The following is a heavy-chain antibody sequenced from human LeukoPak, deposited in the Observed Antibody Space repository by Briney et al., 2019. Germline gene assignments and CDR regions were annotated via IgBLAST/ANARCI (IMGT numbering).Heavy chain of an antibody. Sequence: PGGSLRLSCAASGFTFSTYGMHWVRQAQGKGLEWVALIWYDGSNENYADSVKGRFTISRDNAKNSLYLQMISLRAEDTALYYCARVEGFIDYWGQGTLVTVSS. J-gene: IGHJ4*02. CDR1: GFTFSTYG. V-gene: IGHV3-33*01. CDR3: ARVEGFIDY. CDR2: IWYDGSNE. D-gene: IGHD3-16*02.